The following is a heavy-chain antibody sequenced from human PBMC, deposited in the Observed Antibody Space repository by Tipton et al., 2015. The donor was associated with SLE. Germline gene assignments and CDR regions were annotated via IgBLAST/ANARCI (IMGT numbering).Heavy chain of an antibody. CDR3: ARGKWELLRGAFDI. CDR2: ISAYNGNT. CDR1: GYTFTDYY. J-gene: IGHJ3*02. V-gene: IGHV1-18*04. Sequence: LVQSGAEVKKPGASVKVSCKASGYTFTDYYIHWVRQAPGQGLEWMGRISAYNGNTNYAQKLQGRVTMTTDTSTSTAYMELRSLRSDDTAVYYCARGKWELLRGAFDIWGQGTMVTVSS. D-gene: IGHD1-26*01.